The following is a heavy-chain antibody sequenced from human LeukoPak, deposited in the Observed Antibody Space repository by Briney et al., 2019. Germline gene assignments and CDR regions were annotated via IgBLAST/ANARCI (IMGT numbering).Heavy chain of an antibody. CDR1: GFSFKTYE. D-gene: IGHD4-17*01. V-gene: IGHV3-48*03. Sequence: GGSLRLSCVASGFSFKTYEMNWVRQAPGKGLEWVSYISSSSSTIYYADSVKGRFTISRDNAKNSLYLQMNSLRAEDTAVYYCARDRVDGDYENWFDPWGQGTLVTVSS. CDR2: ISSSSSTI. CDR3: ARDRVDGDYENWFDP. J-gene: IGHJ5*02.